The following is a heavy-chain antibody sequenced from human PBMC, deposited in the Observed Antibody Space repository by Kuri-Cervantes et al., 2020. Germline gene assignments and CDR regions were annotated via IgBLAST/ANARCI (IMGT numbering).Heavy chain of an antibody. J-gene: IGHJ4*02. CDR3: ARVVPAAMVFDY. D-gene: IGHD2-2*01. Sequence: SETLSLTCTVSGGSISSSSYYWGWIRQPPGKGLEWIGSIYYSGSTYYNPSLKSRVTISVDTSKNQFSPKLSSVTAADTAVYYCARVVPAAMVFDYWGQGTLVTVSS. CDR2: IYYSGST. CDR1: GGSISSSSYY. V-gene: IGHV4-39*07.